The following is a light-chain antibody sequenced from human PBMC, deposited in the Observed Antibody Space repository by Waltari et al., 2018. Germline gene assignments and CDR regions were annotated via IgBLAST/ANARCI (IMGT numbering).Light chain of an antibody. CDR1: SSDVGGYDY. V-gene: IGLV2-8*01. Sequence: QSALTQPPSASGSPGQSVTISCTGTSSDVGGYDYVSWYQQHPGKAPKLMIYEVSQRPSGGPARFSGSKSGNRASLTVSGLQAEDEADYYCSSYAGGNNAKVVFGGGTKLTVL. CDR3: SSYAGGNNAKVV. CDR2: EVS. J-gene: IGLJ2*01.